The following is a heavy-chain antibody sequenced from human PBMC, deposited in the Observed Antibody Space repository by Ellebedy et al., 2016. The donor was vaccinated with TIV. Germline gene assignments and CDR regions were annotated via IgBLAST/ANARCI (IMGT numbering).Heavy chain of an antibody. CDR1: GYTFTSYG. V-gene: IGHV1-18*04. D-gene: IGHD6-13*01. Sequence: AASVKVSCKAAGYTFTSYGISWVRQAPGQGLEWMGWISAYNGNTNYAQKLQGRVTMTTDTSATTAYMELRSLRSDDTAVYYCARDFGGAAAGFDYWGQGTWSPSPQ. CDR3: ARDFGGAAAGFDY. CDR2: ISAYNGNT. J-gene: IGHJ4*02.